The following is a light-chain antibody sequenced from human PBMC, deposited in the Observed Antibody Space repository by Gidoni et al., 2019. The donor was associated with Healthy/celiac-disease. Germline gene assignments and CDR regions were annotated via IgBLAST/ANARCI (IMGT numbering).Light chain of an antibody. CDR3: QQYGSSPRT. J-gene: IGKJ1*01. Sequence: EIWFTQSPGTLSLSTGERATLSCRASQSVSSSYLAWYQQKPGQAPRLLIYGASSRATGIPDRFSGSGSGTDFTLTISRLEPEDFAVYYCQQYGSSPRTFXXXTKVEIK. CDR1: QSVSSSY. V-gene: IGKV3-20*01. CDR2: GAS.